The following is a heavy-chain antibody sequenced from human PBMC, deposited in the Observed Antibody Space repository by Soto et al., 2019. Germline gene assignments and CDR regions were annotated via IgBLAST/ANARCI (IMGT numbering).Heavy chain of an antibody. CDR2: ISYDGSNK. CDR3: ARDRVGCSGGSCYVHYYYGMDV. Sequence: QVQLVESGGGVVQPGRSLRLSCAASGFTFSSYAMHWVRQAPGKGLEWVAVISYDGSNKYYADSVKGRFTISRDNSKNRLYLQMNSLRAEDTAVYYCARDRVGCSGGSCYVHYYYGMDVWGQGTTVTVSS. J-gene: IGHJ6*02. D-gene: IGHD2-15*01. V-gene: IGHV3-30-3*01. CDR1: GFTFSSYA.